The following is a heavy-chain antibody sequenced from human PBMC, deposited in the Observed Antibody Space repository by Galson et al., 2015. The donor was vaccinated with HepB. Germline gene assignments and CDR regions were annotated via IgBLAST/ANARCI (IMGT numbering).Heavy chain of an antibody. V-gene: IGHV3-23*01. D-gene: IGHD7-27*01. Sequence: SLRLSCAASGFTFSNSGMTWVRQTPGKGLDWVSAISAGGSATYYADSVRGRFAISRDNSKNTLYLQMNSLRDEDTAVYYCAKTGPLYYDYWGQGALVTVSS. CDR3: AKTGPLYYDY. J-gene: IGHJ4*02. CDR1: GFTFSNSG. CDR2: ISAGGSAT.